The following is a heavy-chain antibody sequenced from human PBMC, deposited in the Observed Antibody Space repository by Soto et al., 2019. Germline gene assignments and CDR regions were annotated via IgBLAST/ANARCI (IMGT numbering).Heavy chain of an antibody. CDR3: ARDLYYYDSSGYYPPAY. D-gene: IGHD3-22*01. V-gene: IGHV3-30-3*01. J-gene: IGHJ4*02. CDR1: GFTFSSCA. CDR2: ISYDGSNK. Sequence: GGSLRLSCAASGFTFSSCAMHWVRQAPGKGLEWVAVISYDGSNKYYADSVKGRFTISRDNSKNTLYLQMNSLRAEDTAVYYCARDLYYYDSSGYYPPAYWGQGTLVTVSS.